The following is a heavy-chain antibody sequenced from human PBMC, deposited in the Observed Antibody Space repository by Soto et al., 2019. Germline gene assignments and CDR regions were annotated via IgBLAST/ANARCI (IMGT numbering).Heavy chain of an antibody. J-gene: IGHJ4*02. CDR2: INKDGSEK. CDR1: GYTFSNYW. Sequence: EVQLVESGGGLVQPGGSLRLSCVASGYTFSNYWMRWVRQAPGKGLEWVANINKDGSEKYYGDFVKGRFTISRDNAKNALCLQMNSLRAEDTAVYYCARDRLLGGQGTLVTVSS. CDR3: ARDRLL. D-gene: IGHD3-3*01. V-gene: IGHV3-7*01.